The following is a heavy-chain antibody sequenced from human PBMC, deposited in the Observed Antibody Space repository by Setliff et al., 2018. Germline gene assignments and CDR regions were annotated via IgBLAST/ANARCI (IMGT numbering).Heavy chain of an antibody. J-gene: IGHJ4*02. CDR1: GFVFITFG. CDR2: ISPYNEKT. CDR3: VRGPGPSVVVAMPFDR. V-gene: IGHV1-18*01. D-gene: IGHD5-12*01. Sequence: ASVKVSCKTSGFVFITFGISWVRRAPGQGLEWMGWISPYNEKTNYAEKFQGRVTMTTDTSTTTVYMEVASLRSDDTAVYYCVRGPGPSVVVAMPFDRWGQGTLVTVSS.